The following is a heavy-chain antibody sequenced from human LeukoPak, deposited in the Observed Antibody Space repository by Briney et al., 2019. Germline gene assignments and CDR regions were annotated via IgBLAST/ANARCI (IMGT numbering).Heavy chain of an antibody. CDR3: ARYHDYGDYEAFDI. J-gene: IGHJ3*02. CDR2: FDPEDGET. V-gene: IGHV1-24*01. CDR1: GYTLTELS. D-gene: IGHD4-17*01. Sequence: ASVKVSCKVSGYTLTELSMHWVRQAPGKGLEWMGGFDPEDGETIYAQKLQGRVTMTTDTSTSTAYMELRSLRSDDTAVYYCARYHDYGDYEAFDIWGQGTMVTVSS.